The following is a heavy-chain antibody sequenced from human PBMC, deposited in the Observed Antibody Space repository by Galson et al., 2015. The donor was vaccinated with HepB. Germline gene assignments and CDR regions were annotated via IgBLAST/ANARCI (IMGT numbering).Heavy chain of an antibody. CDR3: ARSPRGVIIVAFEI. D-gene: IGHD3-10*01. J-gene: IGHJ3*02. V-gene: IGHV1-8*01. Sequence: SVKVSCKASGYTFTSYDINWVRQATGQGLEWMGWMNPNSGNTGYAQKFQGRVTMTRNTSISTAYMELSSLRSEDTAVYYCARSPRGVIIVAFEIWGQGTMVTVSS. CDR1: GYTFTSYD. CDR2: MNPNSGNT.